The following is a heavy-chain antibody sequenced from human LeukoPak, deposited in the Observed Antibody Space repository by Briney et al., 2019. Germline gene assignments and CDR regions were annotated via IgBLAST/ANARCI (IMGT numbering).Heavy chain of an antibody. CDR2: ISYDGSNK. CDR3: AKERTLGYCSGGSCQQPPDY. D-gene: IGHD2-15*01. J-gene: IGHJ4*02. V-gene: IGHV3-30*18. Sequence: PGRSLRLSCAASGFTFSSYGMHWVRQAPGKGLEWVAVISYDGSNKYYADSVKGRFTISRDNSKNTLYLQMNSLRAEDTAVYYRAKERTLGYCSGGSCQQPPDYWGQGTLVTVSS. CDR1: GFTFSSYG.